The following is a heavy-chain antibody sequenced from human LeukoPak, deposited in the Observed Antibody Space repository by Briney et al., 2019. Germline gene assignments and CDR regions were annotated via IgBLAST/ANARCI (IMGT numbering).Heavy chain of an antibody. CDR1: GFRFNTYW. V-gene: IGHV3-7*03. Sequence: GGSLRLSCAASGFRFNTYWMSWVRQAPGKGLEWVANIKQDGSEKYYVDSVKGRFTISRDNSKNSLYLQMNSLRAEDTALYYCAKGTLGDYRAGPDYWGRGTLVTVSS. D-gene: IGHD4-17*01. CDR2: IKQDGSEK. J-gene: IGHJ4*02. CDR3: AKGTLGDYRAGPDY.